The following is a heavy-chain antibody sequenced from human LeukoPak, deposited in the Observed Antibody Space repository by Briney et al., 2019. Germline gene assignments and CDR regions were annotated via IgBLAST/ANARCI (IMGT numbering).Heavy chain of an antibody. CDR3: AKHSGSSSSPGMDV. J-gene: IGHJ6*02. V-gene: IGHV3-23*01. CDR2: ISGSGGST. D-gene: IGHD6-6*01. CDR1: GFTFSSYA. Sequence: GGSLRLSCAASGFTFSSYAMSWVRQAPGKGLEWVSAISGSGGSTYYADSVKGRFTISRDNSKNTLYLQMNSLRAEDTAVYYCAKHSGSSSSPGMDVWGQGTTVTVSS.